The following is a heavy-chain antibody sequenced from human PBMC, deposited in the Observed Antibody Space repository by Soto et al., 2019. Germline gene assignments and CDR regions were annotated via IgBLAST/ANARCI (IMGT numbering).Heavy chain of an antibody. CDR2: IWYDGSNK. CDR3: ARDGCSGSNCLNWFDP. CDR1: GFTFSSYG. D-gene: IGHD2-15*01. Sequence: PGGSLRLSCAASGFTFSSYGMHWVRQAPGKGLEWVAVIWYDGSNKYYADSVKVRFTISRDNSKNTLYLQMNSLRAEDTAVYYCARDGCSGSNCLNWFDPWGQGT. J-gene: IGHJ5*02. V-gene: IGHV3-33*01.